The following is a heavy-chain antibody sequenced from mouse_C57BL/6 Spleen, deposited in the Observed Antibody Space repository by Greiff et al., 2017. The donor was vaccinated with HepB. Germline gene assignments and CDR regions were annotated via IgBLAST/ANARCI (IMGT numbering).Heavy chain of an antibody. CDR1: GYTFTGYW. CDR2: ILPGSGST. Sequence: VQLQQSGAELMKPGASVKLSCKATGYTFTGYWIEWVKQRPGHGLEWIGEILPGSGSTNYNEKFKGKATFTADTSSNTAYMPLRSLTPEDSGIYYWARGGYYGSSAYYFDYWGQGTTLTVAS. J-gene: IGHJ2*01. V-gene: IGHV1-9*01. D-gene: IGHD1-1*01. CDR3: ARGGYYGSSAYYFDY.